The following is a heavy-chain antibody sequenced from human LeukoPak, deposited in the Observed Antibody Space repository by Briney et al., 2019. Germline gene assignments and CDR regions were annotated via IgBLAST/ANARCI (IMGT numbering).Heavy chain of an antibody. D-gene: IGHD3-10*01. CDR3: AKVIRGGYGMDV. CDR1: GFTFSSFG. V-gene: IGHV3-48*02. Sequence: HPGGSLRLSCAASGFTFSSFGMNWVRQAPGKGLEWVSYISDSSSLTDYADSVKGRFTISRDNAKNSLSLQLNSLRDEDTAVYFCAKVIRGGYGMDVWGQGTTVTVSS. J-gene: IGHJ6*02. CDR2: ISDSSSLT.